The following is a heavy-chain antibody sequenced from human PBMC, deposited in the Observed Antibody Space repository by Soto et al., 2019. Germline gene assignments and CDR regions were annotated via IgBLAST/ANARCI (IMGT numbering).Heavy chain of an antibody. CDR2: MNPNSGNT. CDR1: GYTFTSYD. V-gene: IGHV1-8*01. Sequence: QVQLVQSGAEVKKPGASVKVSCKAAGYTFTSYDINWVRQATGQGLEWMGWMNPNSGNTGYAQKFQGRVTMTRITSISTAYMELSSLRSEDTAVYYCARGVVVAATPPYYYYGMDVWGQGTTVTVSS. CDR3: ARGVVVAATPPYYYYGMDV. J-gene: IGHJ6*02. D-gene: IGHD2-15*01.